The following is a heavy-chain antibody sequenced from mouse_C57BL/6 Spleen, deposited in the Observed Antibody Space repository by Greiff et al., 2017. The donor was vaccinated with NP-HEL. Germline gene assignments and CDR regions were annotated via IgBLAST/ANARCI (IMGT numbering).Heavy chain of an antibody. CDR3: ARSFYSNRGDWFAY. CDR2: IYPGNGDT. J-gene: IGHJ3*01. Sequence: QVQLQQSGAELVRPGASVKMSCKASGYTFTSYNMHWVKQTPRQGLEWIGAIYPGNGDTSYNQKFKGKATLTVDKSSSTAYMQLSSLTSEDSAVYFSARSFYSNRGDWFAYWGKGTLVTVSA. V-gene: IGHV1-12*01. D-gene: IGHD2-5*01. CDR1: GYTFTSYN.